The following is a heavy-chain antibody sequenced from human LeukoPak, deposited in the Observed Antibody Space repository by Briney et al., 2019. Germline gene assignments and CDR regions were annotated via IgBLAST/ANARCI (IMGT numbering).Heavy chain of an antibody. CDR3: ARRSYCSGGSCYPTPLYYMDV. J-gene: IGHJ6*03. Sequence: KPSETLSLTCTVSGGSISSYYWSWIRQPPGKGLEWIGYIYYSGSTNYNPSLKSRVTISVDTSKNQFSLKLSSVTAADTAVYYCARRSYCSGGSCYPTPLYYMDVWGKGTTVTISS. CDR2: IYYSGST. V-gene: IGHV4-59*08. D-gene: IGHD2-15*01. CDR1: GGSISSYY.